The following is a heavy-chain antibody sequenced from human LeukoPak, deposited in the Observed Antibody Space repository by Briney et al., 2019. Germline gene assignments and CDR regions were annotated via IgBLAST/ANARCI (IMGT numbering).Heavy chain of an antibody. Sequence: ASVKVSCKASGYTFTNYPMNWVRQAPGQGLEWMGWINTNLGNPTYAQGFTGRFVISLDTSVSTAYLQISSLKAEDTAVYYCARGPAREQLDYWGQGTLVTVSS. CDR2: INTNLGNP. V-gene: IGHV7-4-1*02. J-gene: IGHJ4*02. CDR3: ARGPAREQLDY. D-gene: IGHD1-26*01. CDR1: GYTFTNYP.